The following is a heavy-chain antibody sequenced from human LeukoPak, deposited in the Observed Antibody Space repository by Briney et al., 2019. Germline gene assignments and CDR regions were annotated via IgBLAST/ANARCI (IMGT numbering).Heavy chain of an antibody. CDR2: ISSSGSTI. V-gene: IGHV3-11*04. CDR1: GFTFSGYY. J-gene: IGHJ5*02. D-gene: IGHD2-15*01. CDR3: ARGRGLLDP. Sequence: GGSLRLSCAASGFTFSGYYMSWIRQAPGKGLEGVSYISSSGSTIYYEDSVKGRFTIPRDNAKHSLYLQMNSLRAEDTAVYYCARGRGLLDPWGQGTLVTVSS.